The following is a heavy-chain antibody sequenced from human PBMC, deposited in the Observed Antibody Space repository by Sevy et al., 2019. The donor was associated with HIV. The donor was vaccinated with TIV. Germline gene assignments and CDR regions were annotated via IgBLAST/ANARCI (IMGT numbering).Heavy chain of an antibody. CDR3: ARDMDDSSGYYYSYYYYGMDV. V-gene: IGHV3-7*03. CDR2: IKQDGSEK. Sequence: GGSLRLSCAASGFTFSSYWMSWVRQAPGKGLEWVANIKQDGSEKYYVDSVKGRLTTSRDNAKNSLYLQMNSLRAEDTAVYYCARDMDDSSGYYYSYYYYGMDVWGQGTTVTVSS. J-gene: IGHJ6*02. CDR1: GFTFSSYW. D-gene: IGHD3-22*01.